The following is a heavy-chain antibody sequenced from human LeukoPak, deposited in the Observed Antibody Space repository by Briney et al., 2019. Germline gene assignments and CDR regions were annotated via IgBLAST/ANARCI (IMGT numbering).Heavy chain of an antibody. CDR2: ISSSTTTI. D-gene: IGHD3-10*01. Sequence: GGSLRLSCTASGFTFSSHNMNWVRQAPGKGLEWVSYISSSTTTIYYADSVKGRFTISRDNAKNSLYLQMNSLRAEDTAVYYCAGYGSGSFWGQGTLVTVSS. CDR1: GFTFSSHN. CDR3: AGYGSGSF. V-gene: IGHV3-48*04. J-gene: IGHJ4*02.